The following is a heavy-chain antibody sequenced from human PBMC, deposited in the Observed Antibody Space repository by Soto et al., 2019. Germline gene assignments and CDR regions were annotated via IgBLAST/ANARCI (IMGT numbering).Heavy chain of an antibody. CDR2: ISAYNGNT. Sequence: GASVKVSCKASGYTFTNYGISWVRQAPGQGLEWMGWISAYNGNTKYAQKLQGRVTMTTDTSTSTAYMELRSLRSDDTAVYYCARGVGSGSYYNQYNWFDPWGQGTLVIVSS. J-gene: IGHJ5*02. CDR1: GYTFTNYG. V-gene: IGHV1-18*01. D-gene: IGHD3-10*01. CDR3: ARGVGSGSYYNQYNWFDP.